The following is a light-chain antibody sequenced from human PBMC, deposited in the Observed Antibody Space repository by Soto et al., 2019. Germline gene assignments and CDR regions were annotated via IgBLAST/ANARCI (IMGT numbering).Light chain of an antibody. J-gene: IGLJ3*02. CDR2: SDD. CDR3: AAWDDSLNGWV. V-gene: IGLV1-36*01. Sequence: QSVLTQPPSVSEAPRQRVTISCSGSSSNIGNNDVNWYQQLPGKAPKLLIYSDDLLPSGVSDRFSGSKSGTSASLAISGLQSEDEADYCCAAWDDSLNGWVFGGGTKLTVL. CDR1: SSNIGNND.